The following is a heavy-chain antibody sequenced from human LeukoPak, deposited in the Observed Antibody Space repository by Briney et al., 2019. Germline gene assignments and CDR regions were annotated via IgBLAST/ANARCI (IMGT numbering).Heavy chain of an antibody. CDR1: GGSFTSYY. CDR2: IYYSWST. Sequence: TLSLTCNVSGGSFTSYYWSWIRQPPGKGLEWMGYIYYSWSTNYNPSLKSRVTISVDTSKSQFCLELRSVTAADTAVNACARGAGSVDYWGQGTLVTVSS. CDR3: ARGAGSVDY. D-gene: IGHD6-13*01. V-gene: IGHV4-59*01. J-gene: IGHJ4*02.